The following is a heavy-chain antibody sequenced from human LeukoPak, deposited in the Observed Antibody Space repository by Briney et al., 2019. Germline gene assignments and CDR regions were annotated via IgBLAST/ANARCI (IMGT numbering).Heavy chain of an antibody. J-gene: IGHJ5*02. CDR1: GYTFTGYY. CDR3: ARDPQGPHWFDP. CDR2: INPNSGGT. V-gene: IGHV1-2*02. Sequence: ASVKVSCKASGYTFTGYYMHWVRRAPGQGLEWMGWINPNSGGTNYAQKFQGRVTMTRDTSISTAYMELSRLRSDDTAVYYCARDPQGPHWFDPWGQGTLVTVSS.